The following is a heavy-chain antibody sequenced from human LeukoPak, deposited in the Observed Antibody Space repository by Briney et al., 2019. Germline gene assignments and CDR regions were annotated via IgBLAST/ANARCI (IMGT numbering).Heavy chain of an antibody. Sequence: SETLSLTCSVSGGSLTYYYWTWIRQPPGRRPEWIGFIYYSGSTNYNPSLESRVTISVDTSKSQFSLKLSSVTAADTAVYYCARSSLSTVSYYYYYYMDVWGKGTTVTVSS. V-gene: IGHV4-59*01. CDR2: IYYSGST. D-gene: IGHD4-17*01. J-gene: IGHJ6*03. CDR3: ARSSLSTVSYYYYYYMDV. CDR1: GGSLTYYY.